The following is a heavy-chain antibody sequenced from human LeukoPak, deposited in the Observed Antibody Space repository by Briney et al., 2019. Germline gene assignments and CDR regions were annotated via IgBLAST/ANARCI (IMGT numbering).Heavy chain of an antibody. CDR2: IYYSGST. CDR1: GGSISSSSYY. Sequence: SETLSLTCTVSGGSISSSSYYWGWIRQPPGKGLEWIGSIYYSGSTYYNPSLKSRVTISVDTSKNQFSLKLSSVTAADTAVYYCASANYYDSSGYYAFDIWGQGTMVTVSS. CDR3: ASANYYDSSGYYAFDI. D-gene: IGHD3-22*01. V-gene: IGHV4-39*01. J-gene: IGHJ3*02.